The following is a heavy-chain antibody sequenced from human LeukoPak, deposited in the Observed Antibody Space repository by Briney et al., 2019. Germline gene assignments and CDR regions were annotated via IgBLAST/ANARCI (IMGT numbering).Heavy chain of an antibody. CDR1: GYTFTGYY. J-gene: IGHJ4*02. D-gene: IGHD3-22*01. Sequence: ASVKVSCKASGYTFTGYYMHWVRQAPGQGLEWMGWINPNSGGTNYAQKFQGRVTMTRDTSISTAYMELSRLRSDDTAVYYCAREVYYDSSGYYYDGGYWGQGTLVTVSS. V-gene: IGHV1-2*02. CDR3: AREVYYDSSGYYYDGGY. CDR2: INPNSGGT.